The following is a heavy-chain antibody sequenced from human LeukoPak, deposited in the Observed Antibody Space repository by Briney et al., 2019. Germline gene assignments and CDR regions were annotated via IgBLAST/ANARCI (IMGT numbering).Heavy chain of an antibody. CDR3: ARDRGYSYARGRDYYYMDV. CDR1: GGSFSGHY. CDR2: VNHSGSA. V-gene: IGHV4-34*01. J-gene: IGHJ6*03. Sequence: PSETLSLTCAVYGGSFSGHYWSWIRQFTGKGLEWIGEVNHSGSANYSPSLKSRVTMSVDTSKNQFSLKLSSVTAADTAVYYCARDRGYSYARGRDYYYMDVWGKGTTVTVSS. D-gene: IGHD5-18*01.